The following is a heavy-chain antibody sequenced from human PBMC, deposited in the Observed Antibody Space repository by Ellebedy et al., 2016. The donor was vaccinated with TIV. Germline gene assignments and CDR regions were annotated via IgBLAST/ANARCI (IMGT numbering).Heavy chain of an antibody. J-gene: IGHJ5*02. CDR2: INHNSGAT. CDR1: GFSFSSHA. V-gene: IGHV3-23*01. D-gene: IGHD5-12*01. CDR3: AKDPAYVDIVATGWFDP. Sequence: GESLKISXAASGFSFSSHAMSWARQAPGKRLEWVACINHNSGATYYADSVKGRFTIFRDNSKNTLYLQMNSLGAEDTAVYYCAKDPAYVDIVATGWFDPWGQGTLVTVSS.